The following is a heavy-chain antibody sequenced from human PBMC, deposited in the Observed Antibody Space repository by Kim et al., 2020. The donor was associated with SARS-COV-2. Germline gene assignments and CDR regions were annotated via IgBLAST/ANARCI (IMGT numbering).Heavy chain of an antibody. CDR1: GYTFTSYA. D-gene: IGHD3-22*01. V-gene: IGHV7-4-1*02. CDR2: INTNTGNP. J-gene: IGHJ4*02. Sequence: ASVKVSCEASGYTFTSYAMNWVRQAHRQGLEWMGWINTNTGNPTYAQGFTGRFVFSLDTSVSTAYLQISSLKAEDTAVYYCASTPHSYYYDSSGYYPTPFDYWGQGTLVTVSS. CDR3: ASTPHSYYYDSSGYYPTPFDY.